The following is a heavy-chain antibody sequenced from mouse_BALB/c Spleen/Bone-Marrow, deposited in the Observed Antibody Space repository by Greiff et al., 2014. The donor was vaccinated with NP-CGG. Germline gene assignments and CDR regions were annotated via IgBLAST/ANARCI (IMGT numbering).Heavy chain of an antibody. Sequence: EVQLQESGGGLVQPGGSLKLSCAASGFTFTSYGMSWVRQTPEKRLELVATINSYGGSTYYPDRVKGRFTISRDNAKNTLYLQMSNQKAEDEAMYYGARDSNDYWGQGTTLTVSS. J-gene: IGHJ2*01. CDR3: ARDSNDY. V-gene: IGHV5-6-3*01. CDR2: INSYGGST. CDR1: GFTFTSYG.